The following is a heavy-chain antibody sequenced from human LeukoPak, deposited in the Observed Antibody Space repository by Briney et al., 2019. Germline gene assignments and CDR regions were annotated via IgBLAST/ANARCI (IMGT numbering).Heavy chain of an antibody. CDR3: ARDRLLGDGYNDYFDY. J-gene: IGHJ4*02. Sequence: ASVKVSFKASGYTFTTYYMHWLRQSPGQGLDWLGVINSSAGSTTYAQKSQGRLTMTRDTSTSTVYMELSSLRSDDTAMYYCARDRLLGDGYNDYFDYWGQGTLVTVSS. CDR1: GYTFTTYY. V-gene: IGHV1-46*01. CDR2: INSSAGST. D-gene: IGHD5-24*01.